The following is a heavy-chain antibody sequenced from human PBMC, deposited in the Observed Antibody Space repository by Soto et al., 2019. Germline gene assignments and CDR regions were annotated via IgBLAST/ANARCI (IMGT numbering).Heavy chain of an antibody. J-gene: IGHJ4*02. CDR3: AKVKEVGAISLFVY. D-gene: IGHD1-26*01. CDR1: GFTFSSYA. Sequence: EVQLLESGGGLVQPGGSLRLSCAASGFTFSSYAMSWVRQAPGKGLEWVSAISGSGGSTYYADSVKGRLAISRDNSKNTLNLKMNGLSAEDKDVYFCAKVKEVGAISLFVYWGQGILVTVSS. CDR2: ISGSGGST. V-gene: IGHV3-23*01.